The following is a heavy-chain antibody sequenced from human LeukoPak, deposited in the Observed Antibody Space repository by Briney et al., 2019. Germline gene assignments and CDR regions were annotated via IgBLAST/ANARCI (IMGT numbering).Heavy chain of an antibody. CDR2: ISGSDGST. Sequence: GGSLRLSCAASGFSFSSYAMTWVRQAPDKGLEWVSAISGSDGSTYYADSVKGRFTISRDDSQNTLYLQMNSLSAEDTAVYYCAKVETSGGANCYALDYWGQGTLVTVSS. V-gene: IGHV3-23*01. CDR1: GFSFSSYA. CDR3: AKVETSGGANCYALDY. J-gene: IGHJ4*02. D-gene: IGHD2-2*01.